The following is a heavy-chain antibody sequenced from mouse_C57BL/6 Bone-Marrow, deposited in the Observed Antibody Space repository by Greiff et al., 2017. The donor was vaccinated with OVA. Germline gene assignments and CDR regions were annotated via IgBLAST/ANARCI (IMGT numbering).Heavy chain of an antibody. D-gene: IGHD2-3*01. Sequence: QVQLQQPGAELVMPGASVKLSCKASGYTFTSYWMHWVKQRPGQGLEWIGGIDPSDSYTNYNQKFKGKSTLTVDKSSSTAYMQLSSLTSEDSAVYYCARRYDGYYPFAYWGQGTLVTVSA. CDR2: IDPSDSYT. J-gene: IGHJ3*01. V-gene: IGHV1-69*01. CDR1: GYTFTSYW. CDR3: ARRYDGYYPFAY.